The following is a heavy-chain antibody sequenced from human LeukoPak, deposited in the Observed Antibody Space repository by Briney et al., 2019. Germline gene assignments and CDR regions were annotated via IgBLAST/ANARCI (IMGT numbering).Heavy chain of an antibody. CDR3: ATSHCSSTSCYSLDI. CDR2: IYYSGST. Sequence: SETLSLTCAVSGDSISSYYWSWIRQPPGKGLEWIGYIYYSGSTNYNPSLKSRVTISVDTSKNQFYLKLSSVTAADTAVYYCATSHCSSTSCYSLDIWGQGTMVTVSS. J-gene: IGHJ3*02. CDR1: GDSISSYY. D-gene: IGHD2-2*01. V-gene: IGHV4-59*08.